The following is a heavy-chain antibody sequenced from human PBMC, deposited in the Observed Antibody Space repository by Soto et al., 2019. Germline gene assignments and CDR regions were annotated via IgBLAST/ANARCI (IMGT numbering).Heavy chain of an antibody. J-gene: IGHJ6*02. Sequence: GGSKRLSCAASGLTFSSYAMSWVRQKQGKGLEWVSAISGSGGSTYYADSVKGRFTISRDNSKNTLYLQMNSPRAEDTAVYYCAKPTQHRGTAYYYYGMDVWGQGTTVTVSS. CDR2: ISGSGGST. CDR3: AKPTQHRGTAYYYYGMDV. CDR1: GLTFSSYA. V-gene: IGHV3-23*01. D-gene: IGHD2-2*01.